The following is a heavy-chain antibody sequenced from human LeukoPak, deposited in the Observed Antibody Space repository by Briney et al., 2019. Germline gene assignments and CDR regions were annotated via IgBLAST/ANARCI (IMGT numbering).Heavy chain of an antibody. CDR1: GGSISSSSYY. CDR3: ARGKAAKQLVV. V-gene: IGHV4-39*01. D-gene: IGHD6-13*01. CDR2: IYYSGST. Sequence: SETLSLTCTVSGGSISSSSYYWGWIRQPPGKGLEWIGSIYYSGSTYYNPSLKSRVTISVDTSKNQFSLKLSSVNAADTAVYYCARGKAAKQLVVWGQGTLVTVSS. J-gene: IGHJ4*02.